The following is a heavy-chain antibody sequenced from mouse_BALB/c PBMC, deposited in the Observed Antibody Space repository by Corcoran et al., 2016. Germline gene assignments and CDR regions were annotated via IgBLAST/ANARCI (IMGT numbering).Heavy chain of an antibody. CDR1: GFNIKDTY. J-gene: IGHJ1*01. CDR2: IDPANGNT. Sequence: EVQLQQSGAELVKPGASVKLSCTASGFNIKDTYMHWVKQRPEQGLEWIGRIDPANGNTKYDPKFQGKATITADTSSNTDYLQLSSLRSEDTAVYYCANWDWYFDVWGAGTTVTVSS. D-gene: IGHD4-1*01. V-gene: IGHV14-3*02. CDR3: ANWDWYFDV.